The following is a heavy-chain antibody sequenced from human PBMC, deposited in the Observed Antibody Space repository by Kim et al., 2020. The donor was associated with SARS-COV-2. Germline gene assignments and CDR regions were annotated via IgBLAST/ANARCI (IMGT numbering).Heavy chain of an antibody. J-gene: IGHJ3*02. D-gene: IGHD1-1*01. CDR3: STGLYTGTPGNDAFNI. Sequence: VKGRFTISRNDSKNTLYLQMNRLRAEDTAIYYCSTGLYTGTPGNDAFNIWGQGTMVTVSS. V-gene: IGHV3-30*07.